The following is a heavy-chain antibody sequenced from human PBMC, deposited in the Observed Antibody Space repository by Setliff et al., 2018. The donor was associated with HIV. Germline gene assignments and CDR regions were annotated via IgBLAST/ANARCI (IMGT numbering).Heavy chain of an antibody. CDR1: GFTFNNYA. J-gene: IGHJ6*02. CDR2: ITSGSDIV. CDR3: ARAKIGPAGDRTYYYGMDV. V-gene: IGHV3-48*04. Sequence: GGSLRLSCAASGFTFNNYAMSWVRQAPGKGLEWVSYITSGSDIVYYADSVKGRFTISRDNARNSLYLQMNSLKADDTAVYYCARAKIGPAGDRTYYYGMDVWGQGTTVTVSS. D-gene: IGHD4-17*01.